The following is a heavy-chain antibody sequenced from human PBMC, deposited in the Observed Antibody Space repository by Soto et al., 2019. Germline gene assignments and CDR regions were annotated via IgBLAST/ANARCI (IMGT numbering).Heavy chain of an antibody. CDR3: ARSVAVPGAHIDY. V-gene: IGHV4-59*01. CDR1: GGSISGSY. D-gene: IGHD6-19*01. CDR2: VYYTGST. J-gene: IGHJ4*02. Sequence: SETLSLTCSVSGGSISGSYWSRIRQSPGKGLEWLGYVYYTGSTNYSPSLRSRVSISVDTSKNEFSLRLSSVTAADTAVYFCARSVAVPGAHIDYWGQGTQVTVSS.